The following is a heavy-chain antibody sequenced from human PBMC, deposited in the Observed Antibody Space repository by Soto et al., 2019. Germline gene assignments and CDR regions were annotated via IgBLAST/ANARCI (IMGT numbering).Heavy chain of an antibody. Sequence: EVQLVESGGGLVQPGGSLKLSCAASGFTFSGSAMHWVRQASGKGLEWVGRIRSKANSYATAYAASVKGRFTISRDDSKIPSYLQMNSLKTEDTAVYYCTTPFWDYYSDYMDVWGKGTTVTVSS. J-gene: IGHJ6*03. D-gene: IGHD3-16*01. V-gene: IGHV3-73*01. CDR2: IRSKANSYAT. CDR3: TTPFWDYYSDYMDV. CDR1: GFTFSGSA.